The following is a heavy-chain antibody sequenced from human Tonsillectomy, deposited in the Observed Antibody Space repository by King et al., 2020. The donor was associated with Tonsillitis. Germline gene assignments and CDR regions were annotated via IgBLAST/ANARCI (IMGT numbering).Heavy chain of an antibody. Sequence: QLVQSGAEVKKPGESLRISCKGSGYSFTNYYITWVRQMPGKGLEWMGMIDPADSYTDYSPSFQGHITISADKSITTAYLQWSSLKASDTAMYYCARALGQVQPNDYWGQGTLVTVSS. J-gene: IGHJ4*02. V-gene: IGHV5-10-1*01. CDR3: ARALGQVQPNDY. CDR1: GYSFTNYY. CDR2: IDPADSYT. D-gene: IGHD1-26*01.